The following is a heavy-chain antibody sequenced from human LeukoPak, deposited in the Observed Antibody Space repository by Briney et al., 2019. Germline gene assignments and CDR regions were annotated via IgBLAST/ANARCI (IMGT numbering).Heavy chain of an antibody. V-gene: IGHV4-59*12. CDR1: GSSISDSY. D-gene: IGHD6-6*01. CDR2: VSDRGGT. CDR3: ATNALLVPSTFDS. J-gene: IGHJ4*02. Sequence: SETLSPTCSVSGSSISDSYWSWIRQPPGKQMEWIGFVSDRGGTTYNPSLRSRVNISLDTSQNQFSLKVTSVTAADTAVYYCATNALLVPSTFDSWGRGTLVIVSS.